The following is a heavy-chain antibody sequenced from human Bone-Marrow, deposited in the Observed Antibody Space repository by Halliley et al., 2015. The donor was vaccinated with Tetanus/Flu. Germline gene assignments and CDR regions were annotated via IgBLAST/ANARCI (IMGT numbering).Heavy chain of an antibody. J-gene: IGHJ6*02. CDR2: INPGGSSI. V-gene: IGHV3-74*01. CDR3: ARVLDISTLSFYYGLDV. Sequence: RINPGGSSITSADSVKGRFTISRDNAKDTVYLQMNSLRAEDAAVYYCARVLDISTLSFYYGLDVWGQGTTVIVSS. D-gene: IGHD3-9*01.